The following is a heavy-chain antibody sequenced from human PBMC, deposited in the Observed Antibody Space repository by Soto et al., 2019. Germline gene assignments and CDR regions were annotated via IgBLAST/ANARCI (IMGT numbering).Heavy chain of an antibody. V-gene: IGHV3-30*18. D-gene: IGHD2-2*01. CDR2: IADDGSNK. CDR1: GFSFSNYG. CDR3: AKFLAGAIISYGMHA. Sequence: GGSLRLSCAAAGFSFSNYGMHWVRQAPGKGLEWVAVIADDGSNKDYAESVKGRFTISRDNSKNTLYLQMDSVRAEDTAVYYCAKFLAGAIISYGMHAWGQAPTGTLSS. J-gene: IGHJ6*02.